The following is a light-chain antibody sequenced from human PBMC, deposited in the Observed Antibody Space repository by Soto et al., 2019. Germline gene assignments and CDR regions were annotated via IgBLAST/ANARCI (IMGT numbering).Light chain of an antibody. V-gene: IGLV2-14*01. CDR2: DVS. Sequence: QSVLTQPASVSGSPGQSITISCTGTSSDAGGYNYVSWYQQHPGKAKKLMIYDVSNRPSGVSNRFSGSKSGNTASLTISGLQAEDEADYYCSSYTSSSADVFGTGTKVTVL. CDR3: SSYTSSSADV. J-gene: IGLJ1*01. CDR1: SSDAGGYNY.